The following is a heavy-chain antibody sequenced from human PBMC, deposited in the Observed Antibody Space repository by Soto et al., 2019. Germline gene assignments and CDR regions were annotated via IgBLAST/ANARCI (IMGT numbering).Heavy chain of an antibody. D-gene: IGHD2-15*01. Sequence: SGPTLVNPTQTLTLTCTFSGFSLSTSGVGVGWIRQPPGKALEWLALIYWNDDKRYSPSLKSRLTITKDTSKNQVVPTMTNMDPVDTATYYCAHRVPWGGGSCYSDWGQGTLVTVSS. CDR1: GFSLSTSGVG. CDR2: IYWNDDK. V-gene: IGHV2-5*01. J-gene: IGHJ4*02. CDR3: AHRVPWGGGSCYSD.